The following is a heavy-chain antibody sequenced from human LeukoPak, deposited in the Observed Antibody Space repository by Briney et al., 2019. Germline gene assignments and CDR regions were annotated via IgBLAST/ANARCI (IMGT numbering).Heavy chain of an antibody. CDR3: AREGDYYDTSGTLDY. V-gene: IGHV4-39*02. CDR2: IYYSGST. CDR1: GGSISSSNYY. Sequence: PSETLSLTCTVSGGSISSSNYYWGWIRQPPGKGLEWIGNIYYSGSTYYNPSFKSRLTISVDTSKNQFSLKLSSVTAADTAVYYCAREGDYYDTSGTLDYWGQGTLVTVSS. J-gene: IGHJ4*02. D-gene: IGHD3-22*01.